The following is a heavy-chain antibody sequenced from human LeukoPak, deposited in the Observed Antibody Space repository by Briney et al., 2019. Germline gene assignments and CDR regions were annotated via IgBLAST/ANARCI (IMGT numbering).Heavy chain of an antibody. CDR3: AKDLRTYYDILTGYPEGYFDY. CDR1: EFTFSRSG. V-gene: IGHV3-23*01. J-gene: IGHJ4*02. Sequence: PGGSLRLSCAASEFTFSRSGMSWVRQAPGKGLEWVSLISGSGGITYYVDSVKGRFTISRDNSKNTLYLQMNSLRAEDTAVYYCAKDLRTYYDILTGYPEGYFDYWGQGTLVTVSS. D-gene: IGHD3-9*01. CDR2: ISGSGGIT.